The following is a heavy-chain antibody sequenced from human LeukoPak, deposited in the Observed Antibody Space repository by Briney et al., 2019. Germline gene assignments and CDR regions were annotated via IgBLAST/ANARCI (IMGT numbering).Heavy chain of an antibody. Sequence: GGSLRLSCAASGFTFSHYGLHWVRQAPGKGLEWVAVIWSDGTNKYHTDSVKGRFTISRDDSMKTLYLQMDSLRAEDTAIYFCARDAQRGFDYSNSLQYWGQGSLVTVSA. CDR3: ARDAQRGFDYSNSLQY. V-gene: IGHV3-33*01. J-gene: IGHJ4*02. D-gene: IGHD4-11*01. CDR2: IWSDGTNK. CDR1: GFTFSHYG.